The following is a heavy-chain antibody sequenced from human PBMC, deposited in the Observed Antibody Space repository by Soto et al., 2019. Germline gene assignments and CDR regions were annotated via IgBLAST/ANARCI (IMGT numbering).Heavy chain of an antibody. CDR2: INDSGNI. Sequence: QVQLQQWGAGLLKPSETLSLTCAVYGRSFSGYQWSWIRQTPGKGLEWIGEINDSGNINYNPSLKSRVSIFVDTAKKQISLKLSSVTAADTAVYYCARGLILWFGELSRRGGYYYYMDVWGKGTTVTVSS. CDR3: ARGLILWFGELSRRGGYYYYMDV. J-gene: IGHJ6*03. D-gene: IGHD3-10*01. CDR1: GRSFSGYQ. V-gene: IGHV4-34*01.